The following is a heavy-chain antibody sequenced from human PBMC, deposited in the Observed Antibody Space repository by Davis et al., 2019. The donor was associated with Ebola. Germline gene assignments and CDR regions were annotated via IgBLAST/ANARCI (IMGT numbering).Heavy chain of an antibody. V-gene: IGHV5-51*01. Sequence: PGGSLRLSCKGSGYSFTSHWIGWVRQMPGKGLEWMGIIYPGDSDTRYSPSFQGQVTISADKSISTAYLQWSGLKASDSAMYYCATGTWFGDYWGQGTLVTVSS. CDR1: GYSFTSHW. D-gene: IGHD3-10*01. J-gene: IGHJ4*02. CDR2: IYPGDSDT. CDR3: ATGTWFGDY.